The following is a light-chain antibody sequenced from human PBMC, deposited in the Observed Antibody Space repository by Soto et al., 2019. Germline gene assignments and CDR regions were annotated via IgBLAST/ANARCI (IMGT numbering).Light chain of an antibody. CDR2: DNN. V-gene: IGLV1-40*01. CDR3: QSYDSSLSEGV. J-gene: IGLJ1*01. CDR1: SSNVGARYD. Sequence: QAVLTQPPSVSGAPGQRVTISCTGSSSNVGARYDVHWYQQLPGTAPKLLIYDNNNRPSGVPDRFSGSRSGTSASLAITGLQAEDEADYYCQSYDSSLSEGVFGTGTKVTVL.